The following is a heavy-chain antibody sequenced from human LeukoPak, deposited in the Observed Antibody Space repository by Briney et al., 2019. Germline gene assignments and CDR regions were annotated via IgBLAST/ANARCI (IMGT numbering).Heavy chain of an antibody. D-gene: IGHD2-2*01. Sequence: SETLSLTCTVSGGSISSSSYYWGWIRQPPGKGLEWIGSIYYSGSTYYNPSLKSRVTISVDTSKNQFSLKLSSVTAADTAVYYCATGGKYCSSTSCFSYFDYWGQGTLVTVSS. V-gene: IGHV4-39*07. CDR2: IYYSGST. CDR1: GGSISSSSYY. J-gene: IGHJ4*02. CDR3: ATGGKYCSSTSCFSYFDY.